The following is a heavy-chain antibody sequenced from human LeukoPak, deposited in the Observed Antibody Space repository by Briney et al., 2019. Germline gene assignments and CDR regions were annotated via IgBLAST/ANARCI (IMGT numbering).Heavy chain of an antibody. D-gene: IGHD6-13*01. CDR2: IYYSGST. CDR3: ARERSIAAAGTHAFDI. Sequence: SQTLSLTCAVSGGSISSGDYYWSWIRQPPGKGLEWIGYIYYSGSTYYNPSLKSRVTISVDTSKNQFFLKLSSVTAADTAVYFCARERSIAAAGTHAFDIWGQGTMVTVSS. V-gene: IGHV4-30-4*01. J-gene: IGHJ3*02. CDR1: GGSISSGDYY.